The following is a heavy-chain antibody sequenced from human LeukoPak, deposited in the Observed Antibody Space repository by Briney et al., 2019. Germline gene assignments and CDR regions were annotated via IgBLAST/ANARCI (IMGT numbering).Heavy chain of an antibody. CDR3: TTRESSSWYEAFDI. CDR1: GFTFSNAW. Sequence: GGSLRLSCAASGFTFSNAWMSWVRQAPGKGLEWGGRIKSKTDGGTTDYAAPVNGRFTISRDDSKNTLYLQMNSLKTEDTAVYYCTTRESSSWYEAFDIWGQGTMVTVSS. J-gene: IGHJ3*02. V-gene: IGHV3-15*01. D-gene: IGHD6-13*01. CDR2: IKSKTDGGTT.